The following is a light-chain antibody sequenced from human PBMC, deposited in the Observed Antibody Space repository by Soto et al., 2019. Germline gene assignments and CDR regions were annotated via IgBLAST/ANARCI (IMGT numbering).Light chain of an antibody. CDR1: QSVSDN. CDR3: QQYDRWPWT. J-gene: IGKJ1*01. V-gene: IGKV3-15*01. Sequence: EIVMTQSPATLSVSPGERATLSCRASQSVSDNLAWYQQRPGQAPRLLIYGASTRATGIPDRFSGRGSGTEFTLTISSLQSGDFAVYYCQQYDRWPWTFGQGTKVEIK. CDR2: GAS.